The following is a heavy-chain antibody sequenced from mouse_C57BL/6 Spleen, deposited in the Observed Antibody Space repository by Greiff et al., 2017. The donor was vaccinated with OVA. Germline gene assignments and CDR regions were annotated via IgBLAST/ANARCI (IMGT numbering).Heavy chain of an antibody. D-gene: IGHD4-1*01. CDR2: INPGSGGT. CDR3: ARHEAELWGWYFDV. CDR1: GYAFTNYL. V-gene: IGHV1-54*01. J-gene: IGHJ1*03. Sequence: QVQLQQSGAELVRPGTSVKVSCKASGYAFTNYLIAWVKQRPGQGLEWIGVINPGSGGTNYNEKFKGKATLTADKSSSTVYMELSRLTSEDSAVYFCARHEAELWGWYFDVWGTGTTVTVSS.